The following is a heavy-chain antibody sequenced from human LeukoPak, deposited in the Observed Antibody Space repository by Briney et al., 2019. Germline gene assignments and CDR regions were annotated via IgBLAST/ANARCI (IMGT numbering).Heavy chain of an antibody. J-gene: IGHJ4*02. CDR1: GFTFSISS. V-gene: IGHV3-48*04. D-gene: IGHD3-10*01. Sequence: GGSLRLSCVASGFTFSISSMSWVRQAPGKGLEWVSYISSSSSTIYYADSVKGRFTISRDNAKNSLYLQMNSLRAEDTAVYYCARDLQWFGELSDYPDYWGQGTLVTVSS. CDR3: ARDLQWFGELSDYPDY. CDR2: ISSSSSTI.